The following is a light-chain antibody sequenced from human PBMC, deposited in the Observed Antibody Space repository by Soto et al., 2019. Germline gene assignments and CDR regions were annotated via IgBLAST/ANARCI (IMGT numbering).Light chain of an antibody. CDR1: QSVSSSS. V-gene: IGKV3D-20*02. CDR2: GAS. J-gene: IGKJ5*01. CDR3: QQRSNWQVT. Sequence: ENVLTQSPGTLSLSPGERATLFCRASQSVSSSSLAWYQQKPGQAPRLLMYGASSRATGIPDRFSGSGSGTDFTLTISSLEPEDFAVYYCQQRSNWQVTFGQGTRLEI.